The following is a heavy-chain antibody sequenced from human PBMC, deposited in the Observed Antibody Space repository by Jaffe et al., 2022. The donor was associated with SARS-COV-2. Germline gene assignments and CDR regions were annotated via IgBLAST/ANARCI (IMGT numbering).Heavy chain of an antibody. CDR2: IYYSGST. D-gene: IGHD1-26*01. CDR1: GGSVSSSSYY. V-gene: IGHV4-39*01. Sequence: QLQLQESGPGLVKPSETLSLTCTVSGGSVSSSSYYWGWIRQPPGKGLEWIGNIYYSGSTYYNPSLKSRVTISVDTSKNQFSLKLSSVTAADTAVYYCARPRKSSIVGASYQFDPWGQGTLVTVSS. CDR3: ARPRKSSIVGASYQFDP. J-gene: IGHJ5*02.